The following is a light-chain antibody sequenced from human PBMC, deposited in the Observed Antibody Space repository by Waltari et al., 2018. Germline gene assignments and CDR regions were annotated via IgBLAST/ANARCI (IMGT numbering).Light chain of an antibody. Sequence: EIVMTQSPATLSVSPGERAPLTSRASQSISSNLAWYQQKPGQAPRLLIYSASARATGVPARFSGSVSGTEFTLTISSLQSEDFAVYYCQQYNNWPLTFGGGTKVEIK. J-gene: IGKJ4*01. CDR1: QSISSN. CDR3: QQYNNWPLT. V-gene: IGKV3-15*01. CDR2: SAS.